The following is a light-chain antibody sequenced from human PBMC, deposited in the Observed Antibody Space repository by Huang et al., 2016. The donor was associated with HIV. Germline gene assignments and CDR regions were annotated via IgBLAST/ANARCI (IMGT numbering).Light chain of an antibody. V-gene: IGKV3-20*01. CDR1: QSVSSSY. CDR3: QQYDSSPRT. Sequence: EIVLTQSPGTLSLSPGERATLSCKASQSVSSSYLAWYQQKPGHAPRLLIYGASRRATGIPDRFSGSGSVTDFTLTISRLEPEDFAVYYCQQYDSSPRTFGQGTKVEFK. CDR2: GAS. J-gene: IGKJ1*01.